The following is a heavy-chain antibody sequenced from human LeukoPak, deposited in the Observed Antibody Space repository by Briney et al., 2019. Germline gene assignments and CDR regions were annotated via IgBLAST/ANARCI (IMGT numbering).Heavy chain of an antibody. J-gene: IGHJ4*02. CDR3: ARVGATSFDY. D-gene: IGHD1-26*01. CDR2: IYYSGGT. CDR1: GGSISNFH. Sequence: SETLSLTCTVSGGSISNFHWSWIRQPPGKGLEWIGYIYYSGGTNYNPSLKSRVTISVDTSKNQFSLKLSSVTAADTAVYYCARVGATSFDYWGQGTLVTVSS. V-gene: IGHV4-59*08.